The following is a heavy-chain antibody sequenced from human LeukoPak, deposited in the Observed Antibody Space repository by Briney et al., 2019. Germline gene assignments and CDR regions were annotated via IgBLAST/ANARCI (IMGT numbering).Heavy chain of an antibody. Sequence: GRSLRPSCAASASTFSSNWTTCVRQAPRNGLEWVANIKSDGRETNYVDSVKGRFSISRDNAKNPLYLQMDRLRTEETAVTYCAKDSHRAWIQLWLTSHGIDYWGQGTLVTVSS. CDR2: IKSDGRET. J-gene: IGHJ4*02. V-gene: IGHV3-7*01. D-gene: IGHD5-18*01. CDR1: ASTFSSNW. CDR3: AKDSHRAWIQLWLTSHGIDY.